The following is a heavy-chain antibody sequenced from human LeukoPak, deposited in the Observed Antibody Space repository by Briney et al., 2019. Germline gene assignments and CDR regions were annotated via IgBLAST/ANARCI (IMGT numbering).Heavy chain of an antibody. CDR1: GFTFRNFG. CDR3: VRDRGVYHYFDY. Sequence: PGTSLRLSCAASGFTFRNFGMHWVRQAPGKGLEWVAIIWYDGSKSYYADSVKDRFTFSRDNSKNTVYLQMSGLRADDTAVYFCVRDRGVYHYFDYWGQGTLVTVS. V-gene: IGHV3-33*01. CDR2: IWYDGSKS. J-gene: IGHJ4*02. D-gene: IGHD6-13*01.